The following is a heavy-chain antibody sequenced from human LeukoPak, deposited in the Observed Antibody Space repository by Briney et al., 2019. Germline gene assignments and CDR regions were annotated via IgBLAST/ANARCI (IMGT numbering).Heavy chain of an antibody. CDR1: GGSFSDSC. Sequence: SETLSLTCAVHGGSFSDSCRNWIRQPPGKGLEWIGEVTHDGRINYNPSLRGRATISVDTSMNQFSLRLTSVTAADTAVYYCATIYGDFSDFDSWAQGILVTVSS. J-gene: IGHJ4*02. CDR2: VTHDGRI. CDR3: ATIYGDFSDFDS. V-gene: IGHV4-34*01. D-gene: IGHD4-17*01.